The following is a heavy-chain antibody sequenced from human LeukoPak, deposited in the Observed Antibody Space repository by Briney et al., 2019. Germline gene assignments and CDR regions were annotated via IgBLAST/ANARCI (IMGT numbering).Heavy chain of an antibody. CDR2: IYTSGST. D-gene: IGHD6-13*01. CDR1: GGSISSGSYY. Sequence: SQTLSLTCTVSGGSISSGSYYWSWIRQPAGKGLEWIGRIYTSGSTNYNPSLKSRVTISVDTSKNQFSLKLSSVTAADTAVYYCARGEDNSSSYRTHPWGQGTLVTVSS. CDR3: ARGEDNSSSYRTHP. V-gene: IGHV4-61*02. J-gene: IGHJ5*02.